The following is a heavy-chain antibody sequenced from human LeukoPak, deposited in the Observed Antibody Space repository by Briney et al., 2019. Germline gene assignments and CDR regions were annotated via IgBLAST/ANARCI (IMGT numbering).Heavy chain of an antibody. Sequence: ASVKVSCKASGYTFTGYYMHCVRQAPGQGLEWMGWINPNSDGTNSAQKFQHRVTMTRDMSISTAHRAVSRVHSEDRAVYLSARVLSYGYSSRWYRGYFQHWGQGTLVTVSS. J-gene: IGHJ1*01. D-gene: IGHD6-13*01. CDR3: ARVLSYGYSSRWYRGYFQH. CDR2: INPNSDGT. V-gene: IGHV1-2*02. CDR1: GYTFTGYY.